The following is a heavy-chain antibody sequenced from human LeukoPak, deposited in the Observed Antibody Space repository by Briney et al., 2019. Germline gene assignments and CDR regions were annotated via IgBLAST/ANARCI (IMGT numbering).Heavy chain of an antibody. CDR3: ARGTVATAYYYYYMDV. D-gene: IGHD5-12*01. CDR2: INPNSGGT. CDR1: GYTFTGYY. V-gene: IGHV1-2*02. J-gene: IGHJ6*03. Sequence: ASVKVSCKASGYTFTGYYMHWVRQAPGQGLEWMGWINPNSGGTNYAQKFQGRVTMTRDTSISTAYMELSRPRSDDTAVYYCARGTVATAYYYYYMDVWGKGTTVTVSS.